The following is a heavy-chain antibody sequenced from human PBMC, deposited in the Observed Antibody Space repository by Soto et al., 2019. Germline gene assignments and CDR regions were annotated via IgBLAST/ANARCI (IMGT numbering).Heavy chain of an antibody. CDR1: GFTFSSDG. V-gene: IGHV3-30*18. CDR2: ISYDGSNK. Sequence: GGSLRLSCAASGFTFSSDGMHWVRQAPGKGLEWVAVISYDGSNKYYADSVKGRFTISRDNSKNTLYLQMNSLRAEDTAVYYCAKEGWLQYLDYWRQGT. J-gene: IGHJ4*02. D-gene: IGHD5-12*01. CDR3: AKEGWLQYLDY.